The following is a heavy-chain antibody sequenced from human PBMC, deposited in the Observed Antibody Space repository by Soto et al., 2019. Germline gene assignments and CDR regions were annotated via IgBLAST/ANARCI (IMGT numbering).Heavy chain of an antibody. Sequence: QVQLVQSGAEVKKPGSSVKVSCKASGGTFSSYAISWVRQAPGQGLEWMGGIIPIFGTANYAQKFQGRVTITADESTSTAYMELSSLRSEDTAVYYCARVREVEGGIAVAGPNWFDPWGQGTLVTVSS. J-gene: IGHJ5*02. CDR2: IIPIFGTA. CDR1: GGTFSSYA. D-gene: IGHD6-19*01. CDR3: ARVREVEGGIAVAGPNWFDP. V-gene: IGHV1-69*12.